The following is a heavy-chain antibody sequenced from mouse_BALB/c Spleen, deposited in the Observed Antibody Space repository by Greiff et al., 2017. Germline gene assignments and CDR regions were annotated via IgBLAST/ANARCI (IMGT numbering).Heavy chain of an antibody. CDR2: INSNGGST. CDR3: ARSYSFAY. J-gene: IGHJ3*01. V-gene: IGHV5-6-3*01. CDR1: GFTFSSYG. Sequence: EVKLMESGGGLVQPGGSLKLSCAASGFTFSSYGMSWVRQTPDKRLELVATINSNGGSTYYPDSVKGRFTISRDNAKNTLYLQMSSLKSEDTAMYYCARSYSFAYWGQGTLVTVSA.